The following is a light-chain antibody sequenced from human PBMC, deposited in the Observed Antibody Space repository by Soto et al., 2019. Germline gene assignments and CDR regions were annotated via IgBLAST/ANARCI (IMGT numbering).Light chain of an antibody. CDR3: QHYGSSFT. Sequence: EIVLTQSPGTLSSSPGERATLSCRASQSVSSSYLAWYQQKPGQAPSLLIYGASSRATGIPDRFSGSGSGTDFTLTISRLEPEDFALYYCQHYGSSFTFGPGTKVDIK. J-gene: IGKJ3*01. CDR1: QSVSSSY. V-gene: IGKV3-20*01. CDR2: GAS.